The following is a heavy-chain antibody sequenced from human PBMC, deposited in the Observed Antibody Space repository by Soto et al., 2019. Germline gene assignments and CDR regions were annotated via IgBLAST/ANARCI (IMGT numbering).Heavy chain of an antibody. CDR2: IYHSGST. Sequence: ETLSLTCTVSGGSISSNYWTWIRQPPGKGLEWIGYIYHSGSTNYNPSLLSRVTISIDTSKNQFSLKLTSVTAADTAIYYCVREYYDVLTGYSTFDYWGQGTLVTVSS. CDR1: GGSISSNY. J-gene: IGHJ4*02. CDR3: VREYYDVLTGYSTFDY. D-gene: IGHD3-9*01. V-gene: IGHV4-59*01.